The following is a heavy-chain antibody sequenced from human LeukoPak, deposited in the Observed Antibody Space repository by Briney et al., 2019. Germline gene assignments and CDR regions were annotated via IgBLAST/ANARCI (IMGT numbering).Heavy chain of an antibody. Sequence: PGGSLSLPRAVSGFTLSSYAMSWVPQAPGKGLEWVSTISGSGGSTYYTHSVKGQFTMSRDHSKNTLYLQMNSMRAEDTAVYYCAKRIGSCDIIRCVYFDHWGEGALVTVSS. CDR3: AKRIGSCDIIRCVYFDH. D-gene: IGHD2-15*01. CDR2: ISGSGGST. V-gene: IGHV3-23*01. CDR1: GFTLSSYA. J-gene: IGHJ4*02.